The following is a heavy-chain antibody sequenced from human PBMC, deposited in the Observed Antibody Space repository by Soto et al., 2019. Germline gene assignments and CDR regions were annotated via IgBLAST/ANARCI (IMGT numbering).Heavy chain of an antibody. CDR3: ARDPGAYSTPMGYFSDH. V-gene: IGHV3-23*01. CDR2: LDAGDTT. D-gene: IGHD6-13*01. J-gene: IGHJ4*02. Sequence: EVQLLESGGNLVQPGGSLRLSCAASGFTFSRHAMSWVRQAPGEGLEWVSTLDAGDTTYYADSVKGRFTISRDNARNTLSLQLNSLRGEDTAGYYCARDPGAYSTPMGYFSDHLGQGTLVTVYS. CDR1: GFTFSRHA.